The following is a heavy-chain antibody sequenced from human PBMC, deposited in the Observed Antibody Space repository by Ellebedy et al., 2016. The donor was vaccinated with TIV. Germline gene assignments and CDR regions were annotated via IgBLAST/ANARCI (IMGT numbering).Heavy chain of an antibody. J-gene: IGHJ4*02. CDR1: GGSISSYY. CDR2: IYYSGST. D-gene: IGHD3-22*01. V-gene: IGHV4-59*01. CDR3: ARAYYYDSNFDY. Sequence: SETLSLTCTVSGGSISSYYWSWIRQPPGKGLEWIGYIYYSGSTNYNPSLKSRVTISVDTSKNQFSQKLSSVTAADTAVYYCARAYYYDSNFDYWGQGTLVTVSS.